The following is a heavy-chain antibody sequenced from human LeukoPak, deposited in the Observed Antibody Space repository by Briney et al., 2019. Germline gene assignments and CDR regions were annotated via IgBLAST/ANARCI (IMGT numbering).Heavy chain of an antibody. V-gene: IGHV5-51*01. D-gene: IGHD3-22*01. CDR3: ARSYYYDSSGYVYFDY. J-gene: IGHJ4*02. Sequence: GASLKISCKGSGYSFTSYWIGWVRQMPGKGLEWMGIIYPGDSDTRYSPSFQGQVTISADKSISTAYLQWSSLKASDTAMYYCARSYYYDSSGYVYFDYWGQGTLVTVSS. CDR2: IYPGDSDT. CDR1: GYSFTSYW.